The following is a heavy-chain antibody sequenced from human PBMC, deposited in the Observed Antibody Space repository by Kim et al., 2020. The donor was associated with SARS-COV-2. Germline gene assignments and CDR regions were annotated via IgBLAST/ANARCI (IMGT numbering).Heavy chain of an antibody. D-gene: IGHD2-15*01. CDR3: ARGGGHCSGGSCFRYWYFEL. V-gene: IGHV3-74*01. CDR2: INSDGSGT. Sequence: GGSLRLSCAASEFTFSSYWMHWVRHAPGKGLEWVSRINSDGSGTNFADSVKGRFTISRDNAKNTLYLQMNSLSTEDTAVYYCARGGGHCSGGSCFRYWYFELWGRGTLVTVSS. CDR1: EFTFSSYW. J-gene: IGHJ2*01.